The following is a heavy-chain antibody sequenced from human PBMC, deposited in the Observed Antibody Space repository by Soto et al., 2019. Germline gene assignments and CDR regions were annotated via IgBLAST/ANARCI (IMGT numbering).Heavy chain of an antibody. V-gene: IGHV4-39*01. CDR3: ARHALEGLRDDAFDI. D-gene: IGHD5-12*01. CDR1: GGSISSSSYY. Sequence: SETLSLTCTVSGGSISSSSYYWGWIRQPPGKGLEWIGSIYYSGSTYYNPSLKSRVTISVDTSKNQFSLKLSSVTAADTAVYYCARHALEGLRDDAFDIWGQGTMVTVSS. CDR2: IYYSGST. J-gene: IGHJ3*02.